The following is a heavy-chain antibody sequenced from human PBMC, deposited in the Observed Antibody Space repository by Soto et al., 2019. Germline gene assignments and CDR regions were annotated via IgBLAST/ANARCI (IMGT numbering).Heavy chain of an antibody. CDR3: ARVGTQDNY. CDR1: GDSVNSGSYY. J-gene: IGHJ4*02. CDR2: IYHFGST. Sequence: SETLSLTCTVSGDSVNSGSYYWSWIRQPPGKGLEWIGYIYHFGSTNYNPSLKSRVTISIDTSKRQFSLKLTSVTAADTAVYYCARVGTQDNYWGQGTLVTVSS. D-gene: IGHD3-10*01. V-gene: IGHV4-61*01.